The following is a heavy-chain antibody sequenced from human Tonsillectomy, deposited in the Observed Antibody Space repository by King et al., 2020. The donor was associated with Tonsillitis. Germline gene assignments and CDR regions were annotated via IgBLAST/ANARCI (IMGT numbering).Heavy chain of an antibody. CDR2: INPSGGST. CDR1: GYTFTSYY. J-gene: IGHJ4*02. V-gene: IGHV1-46*01. D-gene: IGHD3-10*01. Sequence: QLVQSGAEVKKPGASVKVSCKASGYTFTSYYMHWVRQAPGQGLEWMGIINPSGGSTSYAQKFQGRVTMTRDTSTSTVYMELSSLRSEDTAVYYCAKTYYYGSGSYYSGAFAYWGQGTLVTVSS. CDR3: AKTYYYGSGSYYSGAFAY.